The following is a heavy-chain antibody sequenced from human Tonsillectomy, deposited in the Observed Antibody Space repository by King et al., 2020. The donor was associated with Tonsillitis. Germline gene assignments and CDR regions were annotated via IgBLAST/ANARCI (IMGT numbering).Heavy chain of an antibody. Sequence: QLVQSGGGVVQPGRSLRLSCAASGFTFSSYGIHWVRQAPGKGLEWVPLISYDGTNKYYADSVKGRFTISRDNSKNTVYLQMNSLRAEDTAVYYCARDWYYSGSGTYCPDYWGQGTLVTVSS. V-gene: IGHV3-33*05. CDR2: ISYDGTNK. J-gene: IGHJ4*02. CDR3: ARDWYYSGSGTYCPDY. CDR1: GFTFSSYG. D-gene: IGHD3-10*01.